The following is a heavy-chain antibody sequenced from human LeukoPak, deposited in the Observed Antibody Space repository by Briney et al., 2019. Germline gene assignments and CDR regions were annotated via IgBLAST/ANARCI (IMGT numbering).Heavy chain of an antibody. J-gene: IGHJ6*03. V-gene: IGHV4-38-2*01. D-gene: IGHD6-13*01. CDR1: GYSISSGYY. CDR3: ARNPQQLSYYYYMDV. Sequence: SETLSLTCAVSGYSISSGYYWGWIRQPPGKGLEWIGSIYHSGSTYYNPSLKSRVTISVDTSKNQFSLKLSSVTAADTAVYYCARNPQQLSYYYYMDVWGKGTTVTVSS. CDR2: IYHSGST.